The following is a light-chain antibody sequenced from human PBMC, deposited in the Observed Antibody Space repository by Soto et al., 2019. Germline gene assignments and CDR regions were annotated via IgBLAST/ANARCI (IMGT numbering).Light chain of an antibody. CDR1: QSISSY. CDR3: QQRSNPFT. Sequence: IVLTQSPATLSLSPGERATLSCRASQSISSYLAWYQQKPGQAPRLLIYDAFNRAAGIPARFSGRGSGTDIILTISGLEPEDFAVYYCQQRSNPFTVGPGTKVEIK. V-gene: IGKV3-11*01. J-gene: IGKJ3*01. CDR2: DAF.